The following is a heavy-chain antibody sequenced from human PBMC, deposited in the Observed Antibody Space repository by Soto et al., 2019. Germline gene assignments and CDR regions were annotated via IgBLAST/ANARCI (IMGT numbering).Heavy chain of an antibody. Sequence: ASVKVSCKASGYTFTSYGISWVRQAPGQGLEWMGWISAYNGNTNYAQKLHGRVTMTTDTSTSTAYMELRSLRSDDTAVYYCARDVPTRTLSRIPNWFDPWGQGTLVTVSS. CDR3: ARDVPTRTLSRIPNWFDP. CDR2: ISAYNGNT. D-gene: IGHD1-26*01. J-gene: IGHJ5*02. V-gene: IGHV1-18*01. CDR1: GYTFTSYG.